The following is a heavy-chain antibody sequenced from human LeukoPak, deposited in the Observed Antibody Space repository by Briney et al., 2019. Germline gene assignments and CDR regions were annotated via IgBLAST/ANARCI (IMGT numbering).Heavy chain of an antibody. CDR3: ARVLYSSSSFDY. V-gene: IGHV1-2*02. D-gene: IGHD6-6*01. CDR1: GYTFTDYY. CDR2: INPNSGDT. J-gene: IGHJ4*02. Sequence: ASVKVSCKASGYTFTDYYLHWVRQAPGQGLEWMGWINPNSGDTNYAQRFQGRVTMTRDTPISTAYMELSRLRSDDTALYFCARVLYSSSSFDYWGQGTLVTVS.